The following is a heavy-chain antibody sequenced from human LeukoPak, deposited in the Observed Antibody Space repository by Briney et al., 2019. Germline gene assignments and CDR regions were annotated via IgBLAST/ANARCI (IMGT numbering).Heavy chain of an antibody. J-gene: IGHJ4*02. Sequence: ASVKVSCKASGYTFTSYYMHWVRQAPGQGLEWMGWINPNSGGTNYAQKFQGRVTMTRDTSISTAYMELSRLRSDDTAVYYCARALGLRFLEWLLSLGYWGQGTLVTVSS. CDR2: INPNSGGT. D-gene: IGHD3-3*01. CDR1: GYTFTSYY. CDR3: ARALGLRFLEWLLSLGY. V-gene: IGHV1-2*02.